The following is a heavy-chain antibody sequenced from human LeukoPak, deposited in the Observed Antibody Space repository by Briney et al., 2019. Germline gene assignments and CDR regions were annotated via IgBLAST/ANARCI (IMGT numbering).Heavy chain of an antibody. CDR3: ARGPRGAPRGLDS. CDR2: INPNSGDR. D-gene: IGHD2-21*01. Sequence: ASVPVSCKPSGYTFTAYQIHWVRQAPGQGREWMGWINPNSGDRKHGQACQDRVTFTRDTSISTAYMELRRPKSDDTAVYFCARGPRGAPRGLDSWGQGTLATVSS. J-gene: IGHJ5*01. V-gene: IGHV1-2*02. CDR1: GYTFTAYQ.